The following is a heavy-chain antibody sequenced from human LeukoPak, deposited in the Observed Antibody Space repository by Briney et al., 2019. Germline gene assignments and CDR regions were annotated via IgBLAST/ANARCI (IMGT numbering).Heavy chain of an antibody. J-gene: IGHJ4*02. CDR1: GFIFRNYA. CDR3: VREERGLAIDY. Sequence: GGSLRLSCAASGFIFRNYAMRWVRQAPGKGLEYVSPISSSGDNTYYVDSVKGRFIISRDNSKNTLSLQMSRLRVEDTAVYYCVREERGLAIDYWGQGTLVTVSS. CDR2: ISSSGDNT. V-gene: IGHV3-64*02. D-gene: IGHD5-12*01.